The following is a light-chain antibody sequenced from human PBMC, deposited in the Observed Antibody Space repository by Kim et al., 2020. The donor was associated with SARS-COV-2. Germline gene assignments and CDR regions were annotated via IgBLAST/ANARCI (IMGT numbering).Light chain of an antibody. Sequence: DFQMTQSPSTLSASVGDRVTITCRASRSIDNWLAWYQLKTGKAPKLLIHQASMLESGVPSRFSGSASGTEFTLTINSLQPDDIATYYCQQYISYSGTFGQGTRVEIK. CDR3: QQYISYSGT. V-gene: IGKV1-5*03. CDR2: QAS. CDR1: RSIDNW. J-gene: IGKJ1*01.